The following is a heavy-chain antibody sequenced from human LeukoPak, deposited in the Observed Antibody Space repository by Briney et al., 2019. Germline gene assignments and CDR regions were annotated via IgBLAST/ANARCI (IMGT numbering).Heavy chain of an antibody. CDR3: GRQGVVVVAATGYFDY. CDR2: IYAGDSHT. V-gene: IGHV5-51*01. CDR1: GSIFTNYW. D-gene: IGHD2-15*01. Sequence: KPGGSLEISCQGSGSIFTNYWSGWVRQLPGKGGEGMGIIYAGDSHTRYSPSFQGHVTISADKSISTAYLQWSSLKASDTAMYYCGRQGVVVVAATGYFDYWGQGTLVTVSS. J-gene: IGHJ4*02.